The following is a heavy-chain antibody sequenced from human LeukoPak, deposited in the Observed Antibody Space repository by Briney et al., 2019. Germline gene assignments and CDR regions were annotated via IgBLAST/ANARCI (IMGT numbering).Heavy chain of an antibody. D-gene: IGHD5-12*01. CDR1: GGSISSRSYY. CDR2: IYYSGST. V-gene: IGHV4-39*01. J-gene: IGHJ5*02. CDR3: ARRNSGYTPNWFDP. Sequence: PSETLSLTCTVSGGSISSRSYYWGWIRQPPGKGLEWIGNIYYSGSTYYNPSLKSRVTISVDTSGNQFSLKLSSVTAADTAVYYCARRNSGYTPNWFDPWGQGTLVTVSS.